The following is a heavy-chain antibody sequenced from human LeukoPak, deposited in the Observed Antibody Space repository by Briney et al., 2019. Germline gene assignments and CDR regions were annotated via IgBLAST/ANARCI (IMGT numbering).Heavy chain of an antibody. Sequence: PGGSLRLSCAASGFTFRSYTMDCVRHSPGKGLECVSYISSNSGNIYYADSVKGRFTTSRDNAKNSLYLQMNSLRAEDPAVYYCVRDGGYSYGPYDSWGQGTLVTVSS. CDR3: VRDGGYSYGPYDS. CDR1: GFTFRSYT. V-gene: IGHV3-48*04. D-gene: IGHD5-18*01. CDR2: ISSNSGNI. J-gene: IGHJ4*02.